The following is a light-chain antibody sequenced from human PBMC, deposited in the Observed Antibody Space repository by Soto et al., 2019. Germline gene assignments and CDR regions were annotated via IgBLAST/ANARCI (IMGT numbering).Light chain of an antibody. Sequence: QAVVTQESSLTVSPGGTVTLTCASSTGAVTSGFYPSWFQQKPGQAPKALIYSTNNKDSCTPARFSGSILGDKAALTVSGLQPEDEADYYCLLSFGGSQVFGGGTKLTVL. CDR2: STN. CDR1: TGAVTSGFY. V-gene: IGLV7-43*01. CDR3: LLSFGGSQV. J-gene: IGLJ2*01.